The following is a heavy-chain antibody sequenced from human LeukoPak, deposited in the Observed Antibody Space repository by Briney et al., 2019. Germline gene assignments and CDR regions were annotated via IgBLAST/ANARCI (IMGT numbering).Heavy chain of an antibody. CDR3: ATTGYSYGKEIDY. CDR1: GFTFSSYG. V-gene: IGHV3-33*01. Sequence: PGGSLRLSCAASGFTFSSYGMHWVRQAPGKGLEWVAVIWYDGSNKYYADSVKGRFTISRDNSKNTLYLQMNSLRAEDPAVYYCATTGYSYGKEIDYWGQGTLVTVSS. CDR2: IWYDGSNK. J-gene: IGHJ4*02. D-gene: IGHD5-18*01.